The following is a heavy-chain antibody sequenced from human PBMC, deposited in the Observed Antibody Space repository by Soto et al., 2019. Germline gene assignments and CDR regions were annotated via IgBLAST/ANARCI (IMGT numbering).Heavy chain of an antibody. J-gene: IGHJ4*02. Sequence: EVKLLESGGGLVQPGGSLRLSCAASGFTFSAYGMSWVRQAPGKGLEWVSGISGSGSSTYYADSVKGRFTLSRDNSKCTLYVQMNSMGAEDTAVYQCAEWWGWSVDSWVQGTLVTVSS. V-gene: IGHV3-23*01. CDR1: GFTFSAYG. D-gene: IGHD6-19*01. CDR3: AEWWGWSVDS. CDR2: ISGSGSST.